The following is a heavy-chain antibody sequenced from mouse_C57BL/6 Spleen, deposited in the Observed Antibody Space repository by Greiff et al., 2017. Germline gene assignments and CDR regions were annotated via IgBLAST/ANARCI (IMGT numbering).Heavy chain of an antibody. CDR2: IDPETGGT. V-gene: IGHV1-15*01. CDR1: GYTFTDYE. CDR3: ARSKNGRVAWFAY. D-gene: IGHD1-1*01. J-gene: IGHJ3*01. Sequence: QVQLKQSGAELVRPGASVTLSCKASGYTFTDYEMHWVKQTPVHGLEWIGAIDPETGGTAYNQKFKSKATLTVDKPSSTAYMQLSSLTSEDSAVYYCARSKNGRVAWFAYWGQGTLVTVSA.